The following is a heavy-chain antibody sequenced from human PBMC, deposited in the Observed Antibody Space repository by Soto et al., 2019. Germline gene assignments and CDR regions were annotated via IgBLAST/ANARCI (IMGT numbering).Heavy chain of an antibody. Sequence: GESLKISCKGSGYSFTSYWINWVRQMPGKGLEWIGRIDPGDSYTTYSPSFQGHVTISADKSTSTAYLQWSSLEASDTAMYYCARPVVPYYYDMDVWGQGTTVTVSS. CDR1: GYSFTSYW. CDR3: ARPVVPYYYDMDV. CDR2: IDPGDSYT. V-gene: IGHV5-10-1*01. D-gene: IGHD2-2*01. J-gene: IGHJ6*02.